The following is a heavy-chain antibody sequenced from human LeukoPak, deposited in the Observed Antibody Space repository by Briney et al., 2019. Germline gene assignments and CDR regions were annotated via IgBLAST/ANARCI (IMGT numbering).Heavy chain of an antibody. J-gene: IGHJ4*02. Sequence: SETLSLTCAVYGGSFSGYYWSWIRQPPGKGLEWIGEINNSGSTNYNPSLKSRVTISVDTSKNQFSLKLSSVTAADTAVYYCARGGIVATISDYFDYWGQGTLVTVSS. CDR3: ARGGIVATISDYFDY. CDR1: GGSFSGYY. D-gene: IGHD5-12*01. V-gene: IGHV4-34*01. CDR2: INNSGST.